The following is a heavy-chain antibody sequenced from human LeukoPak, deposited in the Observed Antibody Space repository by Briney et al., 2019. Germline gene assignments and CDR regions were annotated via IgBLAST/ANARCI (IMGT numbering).Heavy chain of an antibody. CDR1: GFTFSSYS. CDR2: IYSSSSYI. J-gene: IGHJ4*02. Sequence: KPGGSLRLSCAASGFTFSSYSMNWVRQAPGKGLGWVSSIYSSSSYIYYADSVKGRFTISRDNAKNSLYLQMNSLRAEDTAVYYCARVDLGSSWTNFDYWGQGTLVTVSS. V-gene: IGHV3-21*01. CDR3: ARVDLGSSWTNFDY. D-gene: IGHD6-13*01.